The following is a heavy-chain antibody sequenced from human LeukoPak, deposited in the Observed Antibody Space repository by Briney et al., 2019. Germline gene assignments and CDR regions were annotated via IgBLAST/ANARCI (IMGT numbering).Heavy chain of an antibody. CDR3: ASREGGSYGLDY. Sequence: GGSLRLSCAASGFTFSSYSMNWVRQAPGKGLEWVSSISSSSSYIYYADSVKGRFTISRDNAKNSLYLQMNSLRAEDTAVYYCASREGGSYGLDYWGQGTLVTVSS. CDR1: GFTFSSYS. D-gene: IGHD5-18*01. J-gene: IGHJ4*02. V-gene: IGHV3-21*01. CDR2: ISSSSSYI.